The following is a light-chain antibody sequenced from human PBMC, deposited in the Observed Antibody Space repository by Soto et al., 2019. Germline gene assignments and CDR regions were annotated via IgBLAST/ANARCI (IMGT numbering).Light chain of an antibody. CDR3: GTDHGSRSNVVRV. CDR2: VGTGGIVG. J-gene: IGLJ3*02. V-gene: IGLV9-49*01. CDR1: SGYSNYK. Sequence: QSVLTQPPSASASLGASVTLTCTLSSGYSNYKVDWYQQRPGKGPRFVMRVGTGGIVGSKGDGIPDRFSVLGSGLNRYLTIKNIQEEDESDYHCGTDHGSRSNVVRVFGGGTKLTVL.